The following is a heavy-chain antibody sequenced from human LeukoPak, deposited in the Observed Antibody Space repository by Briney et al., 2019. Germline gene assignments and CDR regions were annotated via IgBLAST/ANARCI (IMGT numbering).Heavy chain of an antibody. D-gene: IGHD1-26*01. CDR3: ATSPSGSSYLLDY. CDR1: GYIFTSYW. CDR2: IDPSDSYT. V-gene: IGHV5-10-1*01. Sequence: GESLKISCKGSGYIFTSYWISWVRQMPGKGLEWMGRIDPSDSYTNYSPSFLGHVTISADKSISTAFLQWSSLKASDTAMYYCATSPSGSSYLLDYWGQGTLVTVSS. J-gene: IGHJ4*02.